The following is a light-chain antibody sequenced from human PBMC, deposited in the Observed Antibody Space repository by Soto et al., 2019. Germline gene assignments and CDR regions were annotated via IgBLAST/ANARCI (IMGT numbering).Light chain of an antibody. CDR3: QQYNSWPRT. V-gene: IGKV3-15*01. Sequence: PGARATLSCRASHSISDTLAWYQQKPGQAPRLLIFGSSTRAPGIPARFSASGSEAEFTLTITTLQSEDFAVYYCQQYNSWPRTFGQGTKVDIK. J-gene: IGKJ1*01. CDR1: HSISDT. CDR2: GSS.